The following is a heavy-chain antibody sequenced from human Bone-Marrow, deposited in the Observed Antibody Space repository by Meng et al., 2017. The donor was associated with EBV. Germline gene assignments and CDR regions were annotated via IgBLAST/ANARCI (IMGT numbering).Heavy chain of an antibody. V-gene: IGHV4-39*07. CDR1: GASISSTTYD. CDR3: ATSYGYTSTY. Sequence: QLRLPESGPGRVTPSETLSLTCSVSGASISSTTYDWGWIRQSPGKGLEWIGSMSYSSRTTSYNASLKTRVSISIDSSKNQFSLRLQSVTAADTAVYYCATSYGYTSTYWGPGTLVTVSS. D-gene: IGHD5-18*01. CDR2: MSYSSRTT. J-gene: IGHJ4*02.